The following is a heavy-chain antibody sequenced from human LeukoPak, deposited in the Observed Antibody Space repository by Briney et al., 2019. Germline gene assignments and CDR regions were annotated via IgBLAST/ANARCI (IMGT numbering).Heavy chain of an antibody. CDR3: ARGNIAAAGIHY. V-gene: IGHV3-7*01. CDR2: IEKKGDGK. J-gene: IGHJ4*02. D-gene: IGHD6-13*01. Sequence: GGSLRLSCAASGLTLTNFWMSWVRQAPGKGLEWVATIEKKGDGKYYVDSVKGRFTISRDTAENSLYLQMNSLRAEDTAVYYCARGNIAAAGIHYWGQGTLVTVSS. CDR1: GLTLTNFW.